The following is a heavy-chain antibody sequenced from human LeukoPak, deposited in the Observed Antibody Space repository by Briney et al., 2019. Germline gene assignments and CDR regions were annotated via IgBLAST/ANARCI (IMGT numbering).Heavy chain of an antibody. CDR3: AHSSSSRIDAFDI. CDR1: GYSISSGYY. CDR2: INHSGST. D-gene: IGHD6-6*01. V-gene: IGHV4-34*01. J-gene: IGHJ3*02. Sequence: SETLSLTCSVSGYSISSGYYWSWIRQPPGKGLEWIGEINHSGSTNYNPSLKSRVTISVDTSKNQFSLKLSSVTAADTAVYYCAHSSSSRIDAFDIWGQGTMVTVSS.